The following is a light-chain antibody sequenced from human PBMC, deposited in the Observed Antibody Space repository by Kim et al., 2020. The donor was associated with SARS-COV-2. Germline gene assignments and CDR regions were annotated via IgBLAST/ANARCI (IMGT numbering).Light chain of an antibody. CDR1: SSDIGGYNY. V-gene: IGLV2-14*03. CDR3: SSYTISNTLVV. CDR2: GVT. Sequence: QSALTQPASVSGSPGQSITISCTGTSSDIGGYNYVSWYQQHPGKAPKLMIYGVTNRPSGVSNRFSGSKSGNTASLTISGLQAEDEADYYCSSYTISNTLVVFGGGTLLTVL. J-gene: IGLJ3*02.